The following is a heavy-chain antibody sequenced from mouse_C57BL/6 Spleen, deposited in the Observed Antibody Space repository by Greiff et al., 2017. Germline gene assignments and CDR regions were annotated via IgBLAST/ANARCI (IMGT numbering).Heavy chain of an antibody. CDR3: TRRGLDRGFFDY. V-gene: IGHV1-15*01. Sequence: QVQLQQSGAELVRPGASVTLSCKASGYTFTDYEMHWVKQTPVHGLEWIGAIDPETGGTAYNQKFKGKAILTADKSSSTAYMELRSLTSEDSAVYYCTRRGLDRGFFDYWGQGTTLTVSS. J-gene: IGHJ2*01. CDR1: GYTFTDYE. D-gene: IGHD3-2*02. CDR2: IDPETGGT.